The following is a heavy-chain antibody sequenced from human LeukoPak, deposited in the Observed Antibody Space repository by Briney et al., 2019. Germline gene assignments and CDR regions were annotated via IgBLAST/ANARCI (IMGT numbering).Heavy chain of an antibody. V-gene: IGHV3-30*18. J-gene: IGHJ4*02. CDR3: AKDGFDSGDIVVVPAAY. CDR2: ISYDGSNK. CDR1: GFTFSSYG. Sequence: PGGSLRLSCAASGFTFSSYGMHWVRQAPGKGLEWVAVISYDGSNKYYADSMKGRFTISRDNSKNTLYLQMNSLRAEDTAVYYCAKDGFDSGDIVVVPAAYWGQGTLVTVSS. D-gene: IGHD2-2*01.